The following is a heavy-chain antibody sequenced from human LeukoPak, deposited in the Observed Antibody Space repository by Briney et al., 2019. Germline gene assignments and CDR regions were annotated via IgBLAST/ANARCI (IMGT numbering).Heavy chain of an antibody. J-gene: IGHJ4*02. CDR2: ISSSSSYI. CDR1: GFTFSSYS. CDR3: ARDPMGYCGGDCSHFDY. V-gene: IGHV3-21*01. D-gene: IGHD2-21*02. Sequence: GGSLRLSCAASGFTFSSYSMNWVRQAPGKGLEWVSSISSSSSYIYYADSVKGRFTISRDNAKNSLYLQMNSLRAEDTAVYYCARDPMGYCGGDCSHFDYWGQGTLVTVSS.